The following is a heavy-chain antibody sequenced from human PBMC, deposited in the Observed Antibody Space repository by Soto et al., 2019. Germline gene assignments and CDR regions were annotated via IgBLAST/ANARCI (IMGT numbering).Heavy chain of an antibody. Sequence: QVQLVESGGGVVQPGRSLRLSCAASGFTFSSSGMHWVRQAPGEGLEWVGVIYYDGSEQYYADSVKGRFTISRDNSKNTLYLQMNSLRDEDTAVYYCAKEESSGWYRTADYCGQGTLVTVSS. D-gene: IGHD6-19*01. CDR2: IYYDGSEQ. CDR3: AKEESSGWYRTADY. J-gene: IGHJ4*02. CDR1: GFTFSSSG. V-gene: IGHV3-30*18.